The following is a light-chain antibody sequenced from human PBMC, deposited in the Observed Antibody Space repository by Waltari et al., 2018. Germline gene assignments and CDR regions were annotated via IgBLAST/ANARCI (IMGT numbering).Light chain of an antibody. CDR3: SSYTSSSTLEVV. J-gene: IGLJ2*01. CDR2: EVS. CDR1: SSDVGGYNY. V-gene: IGLV2-14*01. Sequence: QSALTQPASVSGSPGQSITISCPGTSSDVGGYNYVSWYQQHPGKAPKLMIYEVSNRPSGVSNHFSGSKSGNTASLTISGLQAEDEADYYCSSYTSSSTLEVVFGGGTKLTVL.